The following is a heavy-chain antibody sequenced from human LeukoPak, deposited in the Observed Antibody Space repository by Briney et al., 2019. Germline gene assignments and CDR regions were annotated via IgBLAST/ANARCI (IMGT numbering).Heavy chain of an antibody. J-gene: IGHJ6*03. CDR2: INSDGSST. Sequence: GGSLRLSCAASGFTFSTYWMHWVRQAPGKGLVWVSRINSDGSSTSYADSVKGRFTISRDNAKNTLYLQMNSLRAEDTALYYCARADYSNEPYYYYYMDVWGKGTTVTVSS. CDR3: ARADYSNEPYYYYYMDV. D-gene: IGHD4-11*01. CDR1: GFTFSTYW. V-gene: IGHV3-74*01.